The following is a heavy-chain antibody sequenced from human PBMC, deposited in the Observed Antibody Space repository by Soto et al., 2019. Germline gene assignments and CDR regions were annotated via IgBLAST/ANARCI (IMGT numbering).Heavy chain of an antibody. CDR1: GDTSNSYA. CDR2: IIPIFHTA. J-gene: IGHJ6*02. Sequence: SVKVSCKASGDTSNSYAISWVRRAPGQGLEWMGGIIPIFHTANYAQKFQARVTMTADEAARTAYMELSGLRSEDTAVYYCARVVSRSYYYYGMDVWGQGTTVTVSS. CDR3: ARVVSRSYYYYGMDV. D-gene: IGHD1-26*01. V-gene: IGHV1-69*13.